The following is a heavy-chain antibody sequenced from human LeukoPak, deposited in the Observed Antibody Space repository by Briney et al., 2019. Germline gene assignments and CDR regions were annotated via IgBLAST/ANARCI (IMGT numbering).Heavy chain of an antibody. D-gene: IGHD3-10*01. CDR2: INAGNGNT. CDR3: ARDRGYYGSGSYKNYFDH. J-gene: IGHJ4*02. CDR1: GYTFTSYA. Sequence: ASVKVSCKASGYTFTSYAMHWVRQAPGQRLEWMGWINAGNGNTKYSQEFQGRVTITRDTSASTAYMELSSLRSEDMAVYYCARDRGYYGSGSYKNYFDHWGQGTLVTVSS. V-gene: IGHV1-3*03.